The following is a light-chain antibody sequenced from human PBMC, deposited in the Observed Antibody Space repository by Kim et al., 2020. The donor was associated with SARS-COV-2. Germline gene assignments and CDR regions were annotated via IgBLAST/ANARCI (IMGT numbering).Light chain of an antibody. CDR1: ALPKQY. V-gene: IGLV3-25*03. CDR3: QSADSSGTSHVV. Sequence: GQTARITCSGDALPKQYAYWYQQKSDQAPVLVIYKDSERPSGIPERFSGSSSGTTVTLTISGVQAEDEADYYCQSADSSGTSHVVFGGGTQLTVL. J-gene: IGLJ2*01. CDR2: KDS.